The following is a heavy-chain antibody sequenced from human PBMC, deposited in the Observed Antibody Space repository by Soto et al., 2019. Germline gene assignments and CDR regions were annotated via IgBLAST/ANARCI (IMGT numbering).Heavy chain of an antibody. D-gene: IGHD6-6*01. CDR3: ARALIAARPGYYYYYGMDV. V-gene: IGHV3-21*01. CDR1: GFTFSSYS. Sequence: SGGSLRLSCAASGFTFSSYSMNWVRQAPGKGLEWVSSISSSSSYIYYADSVKGRFTISRDNAKNSLYLQMNSLRAEDTAVYYCARALIAARPGYYYYYGMDVWGQGTTVTVSS. J-gene: IGHJ6*02. CDR2: ISSSSSYI.